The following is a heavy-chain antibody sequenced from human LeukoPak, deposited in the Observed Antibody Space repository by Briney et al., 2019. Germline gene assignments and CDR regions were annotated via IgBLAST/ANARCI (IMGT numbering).Heavy chain of an antibody. V-gene: IGHV4-39*07. CDR3: ARDVSYSGSFPGAFDI. J-gene: IGHJ3*02. CDR1: GGSISSSSYY. CDR2: IYYSGST. Sequence: SETLSLTCTVSGGSISSSSYYWGWIRQPPGKGLEWIGSIYYSGSTYYNPSLKSRVTISVDTSKNQFSLKLSSVTAADTAVYYCARDVSYSGSFPGAFDIWGQGTMVTVSS. D-gene: IGHD1-26*01.